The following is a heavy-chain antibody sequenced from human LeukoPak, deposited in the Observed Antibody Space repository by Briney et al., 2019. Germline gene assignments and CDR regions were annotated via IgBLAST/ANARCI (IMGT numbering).Heavy chain of an antibody. CDR2: INWNGGST. V-gene: IGHV3-20*04. J-gene: IGHJ4*02. CDR3: ARHPYYYGSGSYANFDY. CDR1: GFTFDDYG. D-gene: IGHD3-10*01. Sequence: GGSLRLSCAASGFTFDDYGMSWVRQAPGKGLEWVSGINWNGGSTGYADSVKGRFTISRDNAKNYMYLHMNSLRAEATALYYCARHPYYYGSGSYANFDYWGQGTLVTVSS.